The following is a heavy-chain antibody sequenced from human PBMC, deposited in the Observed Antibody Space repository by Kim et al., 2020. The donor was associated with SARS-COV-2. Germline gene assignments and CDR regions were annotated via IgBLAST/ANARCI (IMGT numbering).Heavy chain of an antibody. Sequence: GGSLRLSCAVSGFTFSSYWMSWVRQAPGKGLECVANIKEDGSEKYYVDSVKGRFTISRDNAKNSLYLQLNSLRVEDTAVYYCARISSRSPDYWGQGTLVTVSS. V-gene: IGHV3-7*01. J-gene: IGHJ4*02. D-gene: IGHD4-17*01. CDR3: ARISSRSPDY. CDR2: IKEDGSEK. CDR1: GFTFSSYW.